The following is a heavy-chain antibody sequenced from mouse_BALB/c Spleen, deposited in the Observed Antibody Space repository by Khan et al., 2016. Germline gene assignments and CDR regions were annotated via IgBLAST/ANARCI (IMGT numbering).Heavy chain of an antibody. V-gene: IGHV1-80*01. D-gene: IGHD2-2*01. Sequence: QIQLVQSGAELVRPGSSVKISCKASGYAFSSYWMNWVKQRPGQGLEWIGQIYPGDGDTIYNGKFKGKATLTADKSSSTAYMQLRSLTSEDSAVYFCAREGDGYDTFAYWGQGTLVTVSA. CDR2: IYPGDGDT. CDR1: GYAFSSYW. CDR3: AREGDGYDTFAY. J-gene: IGHJ3*01.